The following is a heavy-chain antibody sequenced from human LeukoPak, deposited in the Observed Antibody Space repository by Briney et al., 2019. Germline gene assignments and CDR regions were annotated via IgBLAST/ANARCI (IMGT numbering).Heavy chain of an antibody. J-gene: IGHJ4*02. CDR2: IKSKTDGGTI. CDR1: GFSFSSAG. V-gene: IGHV3-15*01. Sequence: GGSLRLSCAASGFSFSSAGMNWVRQGPGKGLEWVGRIKSKTDGGTIDYAAPVKGRFSISRDDSKNTLYLQMNSLKIEDTAVYYCTTTFSGWQIDYWGQGTLVTVSS. D-gene: IGHD6-19*01. CDR3: TTTFSGWQIDY.